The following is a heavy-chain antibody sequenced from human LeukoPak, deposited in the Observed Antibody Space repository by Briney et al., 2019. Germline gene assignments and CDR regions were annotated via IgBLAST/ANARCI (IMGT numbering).Heavy chain of an antibody. CDR2: IRNDGSNK. V-gene: IGHV3-30*02. J-gene: IGHJ4*02. D-gene: IGHD3-16*01. CDR1: GFAFDLYG. CDR3: STDNYD. Sequence: PGGSLRLSCATSGFAFDLYGMHWVRQAPGKGLEWVAFIRNDGSNKDYLDSVKGRFSISRDNSKNTLYLQMNSLRPEDTAIYYCSTDNYDWGQGTLVTVSS.